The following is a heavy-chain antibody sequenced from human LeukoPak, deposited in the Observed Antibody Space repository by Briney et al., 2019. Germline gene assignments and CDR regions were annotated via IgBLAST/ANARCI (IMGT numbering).Heavy chain of an antibody. V-gene: IGHV3-15*01. D-gene: IGHD2-21*02. CDR3: TTGTARGYIDS. J-gene: IGHJ4*02. Sequence: PGGSLRLSCEASGFTFRNAWMSWVRQAPGKGLEWVGRIKSKTDGGTTDYAAPVKGRFSISRDDSTNTLSLQMNSLKIEDTAVYYWTTGTARGYIDSWGQGTLVTVSS. CDR1: GFTFRNAW. CDR2: IKSKTDGGTT.